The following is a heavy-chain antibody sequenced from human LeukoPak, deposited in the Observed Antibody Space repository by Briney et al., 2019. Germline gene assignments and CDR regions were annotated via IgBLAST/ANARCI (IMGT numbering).Heavy chain of an antibody. CDR1: GYTFTSYG. J-gene: IGHJ4*02. CDR3: ARGFLEWLFVY. CDR2: IIPIFGTA. D-gene: IGHD3-3*01. V-gene: IGHV1-69*13. Sequence: ASVKVSCKASGYTFTSYGISWVRQAPGQGLEWMGGIIPIFGTANYAQKFQGRVTITANESTSTAYMELSSLRSEDTAVYHCARGFLEWLFVYWGQGTLVTVSS.